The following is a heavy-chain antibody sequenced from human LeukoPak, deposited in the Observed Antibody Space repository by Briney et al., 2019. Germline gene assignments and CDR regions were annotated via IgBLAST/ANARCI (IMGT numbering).Heavy chain of an antibody. D-gene: IGHD3-22*01. V-gene: IGHV1-18*01. J-gene: IGHJ4*02. CDR2: ISAYNGNT. CDR1: GYTFTSYG. CDR3: ARLISPDKCYYDSSGYWIDY. Sequence: ASVKVSCKASGYTFTSYGISWVRQAPGQGLEWMGWISAYNGNTNYAQKLQGRVTMTTDTSTSTAYMELRSLRSDDTAVYYCARLISPDKCYYDSSGYWIDYWGQGTLVTVSS.